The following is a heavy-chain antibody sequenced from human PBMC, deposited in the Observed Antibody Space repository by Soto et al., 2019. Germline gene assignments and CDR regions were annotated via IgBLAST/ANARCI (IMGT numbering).Heavy chain of an antibody. D-gene: IGHD5-18*01. Sequence: GGSLIVSCGAAGFTCSSYSMSWVRQAPGKGLEWVSAISGSGGSTYYADSVKGRFTISRDNSKNTLYLQMNSLRAEDTAVYYCAKTSGYSYGCLDYWGQGTLVTVSS. CDR3: AKTSGYSYGCLDY. V-gene: IGHV3-23*01. CDR1: GFTCSSYS. J-gene: IGHJ4*02. CDR2: ISGSGGST.